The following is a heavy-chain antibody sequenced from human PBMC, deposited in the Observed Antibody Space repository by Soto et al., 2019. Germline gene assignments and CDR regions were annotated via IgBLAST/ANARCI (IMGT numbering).Heavy chain of an antibody. CDR3: ARGHFRYYYDKRVWFDY. D-gene: IGHD3-22*01. CDR2: INHSGST. V-gene: IGHV4-34*01. Sequence: SETLSLTCAVYGGSFSGYYWSWIRQPPGKGLEWIGEINHSGSTNYNPSLKSRVTISVDTSKNQFSLKLSSVTAADTAVYYCARGHFRYYYDKRVWFDYWGQGTLVTSPQ. CDR1: GGSFSGYY. J-gene: IGHJ4*02.